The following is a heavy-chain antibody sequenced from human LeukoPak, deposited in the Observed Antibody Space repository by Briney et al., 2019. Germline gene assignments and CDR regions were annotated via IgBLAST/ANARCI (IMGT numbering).Heavy chain of an antibody. CDR1: GYSFTSYW. D-gene: IGHD4-11*01. CDR3: ASSPRGYYSDYIHALYYYYGMDV. CDR2: IDPSDSYT. V-gene: IGHV5-10-1*01. J-gene: IGHJ6*02. Sequence: GESLKISCKGSGYSFTSYWISWVRQMPGKGLEWMGRIDPSDSYTNYSPSFQGHVTISADKSISTAYLQWSSLKASDTAMYYCASSPRGYYSDYIHALYYYYGMDVWGQGTTVTVSS.